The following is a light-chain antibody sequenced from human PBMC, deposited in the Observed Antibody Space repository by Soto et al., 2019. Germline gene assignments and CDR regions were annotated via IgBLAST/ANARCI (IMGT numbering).Light chain of an antibody. V-gene: IGLV1-40*01. CDR1: SSNIGAGYD. CDR3: QSYNSSLSAYV. Sequence: QSVLTQPPSGSVARGQSVTISCTGSSSNIGAGYDVHWYQQFPGTTPKLHIFGTRYLPTGNTHRSSSSSSVTSASLAITGLQAEDEADYFCQSYNSSLSAYVFGTGTKVT. J-gene: IGLJ1*01. CDR2: GTR.